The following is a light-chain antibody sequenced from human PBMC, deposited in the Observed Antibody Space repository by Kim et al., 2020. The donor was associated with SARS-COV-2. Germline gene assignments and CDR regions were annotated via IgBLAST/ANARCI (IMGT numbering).Light chain of an antibody. J-gene: IGKJ1*01. Sequence: ASVGDRVTITCRASQDINYWLAWYQQKPGRAPNLLIYNASTLQSGVPSRFGGSGSGTQFTLTISSLQAVDFATFYCQQYDRYPWTFGQGTKVDIK. CDR2: NAS. V-gene: IGKV1-5*01. CDR3: QQYDRYPWT. CDR1: QDINYW.